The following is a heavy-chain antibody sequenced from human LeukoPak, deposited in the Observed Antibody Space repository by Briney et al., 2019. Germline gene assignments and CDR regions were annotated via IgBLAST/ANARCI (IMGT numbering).Heavy chain of an antibody. CDR3: ARGPVEMATIGY. J-gene: IGHJ4*02. D-gene: IGHD5-24*01. V-gene: IGHV1-69*04. CDR2: IIPIFGIA. Sequence: ASVKVSCKASGGTFSSYAISWVRQAPGQGLERMGRIIPIFGIANYAQKFQGRVTITADKSTSTAYMELSSLRSEDTAVYYCARGPVEMATIGYWGQGTLVTVSS. CDR1: GGTFSSYA.